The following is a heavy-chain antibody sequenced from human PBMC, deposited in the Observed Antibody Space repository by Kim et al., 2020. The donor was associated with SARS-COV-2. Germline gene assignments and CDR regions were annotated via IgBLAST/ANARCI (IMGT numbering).Heavy chain of an antibody. CDR3: ARAYCSGGSCCFDY. D-gene: IGHD2-15*01. J-gene: IGHJ4*02. Sequence: ADSVKGRFTIARGNAKSSLYRQMKSLGAEDTAVYDCARAYCSGGSCCFDYWGQGTLVTVSS. V-gene: IGHV3-21*01.